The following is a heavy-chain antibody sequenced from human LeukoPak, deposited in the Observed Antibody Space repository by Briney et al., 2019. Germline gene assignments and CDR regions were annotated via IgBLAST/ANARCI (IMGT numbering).Heavy chain of an antibody. V-gene: IGHV3-30*02. J-gene: IGHJ4*02. CDR2: VEHDGTTK. D-gene: IGHD2-15*01. Sequence: GGSLRLSCPASGFTFRSLGMHWVRQAPGKGLEWLAFVEHDGTTKYYADSVKGRFTISRDNSKNTLYLQMNSLRAEDTAVYYCAKDGYCSGGSCPMGYSGYYFDYWGQGTLVTVSS. CDR1: GFTFRSLG. CDR3: AKDGYCSGGSCPMGYSGYYFDY.